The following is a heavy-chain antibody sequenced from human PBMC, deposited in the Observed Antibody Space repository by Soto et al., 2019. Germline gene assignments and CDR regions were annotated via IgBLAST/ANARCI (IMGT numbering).Heavy chain of an antibody. J-gene: IGHJ4*02. CDR1: GLNFTTNE. CDR3: AKPTGFQLYDDY. Sequence: AGGSLRLSCAASGLNFTTNELNWVRQAPGKGLEWVSAISGSGGSTYYADSVKGRFTISRDNSKNTLYLQMNSLRAEDTAVYYCAKPTGFQLYDDYWGQGTLVTVSS. D-gene: IGHD5-18*01. V-gene: IGHV3-23*01. CDR2: ISGSGGST.